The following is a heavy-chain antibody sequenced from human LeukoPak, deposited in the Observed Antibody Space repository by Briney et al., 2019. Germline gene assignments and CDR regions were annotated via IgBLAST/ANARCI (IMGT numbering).Heavy chain of an antibody. CDR1: GFTFSHYY. D-gene: IGHD1-1*01. Sequence: SLSLPCAASGFTFSHYYMIWIRQAPGKGLEWVSYISIRVTYTNYADSVKGRFTISRDSAKNSLYLQMNSLRAEETAVYYCARFAGKGDPLDYWGQGTLVTVSS. V-gene: IGHV3-11*03. J-gene: IGHJ4*02. CDR2: ISIRVTYT. CDR3: ARFAGKGDPLDY.